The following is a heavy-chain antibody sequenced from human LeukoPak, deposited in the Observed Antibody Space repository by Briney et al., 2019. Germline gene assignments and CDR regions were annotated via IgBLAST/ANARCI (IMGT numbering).Heavy chain of an antibody. J-gene: IGHJ1*01. CDR2: ISGSGGST. CDR1: EFTLSSYA. CDR3: AKVGEYYYDSSGYYAEYFQH. Sequence: GGSLRLSCAASEFTLSSYAMSWVRQAPGKGLEWVSAISGSGGSTYYADSVKGRFTISRDNSKNTLYLQMNSLRAEDTAVYYCAKVGEYYYDSSGYYAEYFQHWGQGTLVTVSS. D-gene: IGHD3-22*01. V-gene: IGHV3-23*01.